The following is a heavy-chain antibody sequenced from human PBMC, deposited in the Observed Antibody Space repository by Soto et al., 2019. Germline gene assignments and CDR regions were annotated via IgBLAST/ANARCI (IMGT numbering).Heavy chain of an antibody. CDR3: ARLGGYVSVGYYYLWDS. Sequence: QLQLQESGPGLVKPSETLSLTCRVSDGSMNSYSSYWGWIRQPPGKGLEWIGVINHSGSTYHNLSLKGRVTMSVDASSNQFSMKLTSMTAADTAVYYCARLGGYVSVGYYYLWDSWGQGTLVTVSS. D-gene: IGHD3-22*01. J-gene: IGHJ4*02. CDR1: DGSMNSYSSY. V-gene: IGHV4-39*01. CDR2: INHSGST.